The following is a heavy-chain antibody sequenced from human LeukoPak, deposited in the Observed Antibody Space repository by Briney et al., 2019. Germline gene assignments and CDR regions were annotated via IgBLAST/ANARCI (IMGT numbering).Heavy chain of an antibody. CDR3: VRGGYYFDY. CDR2: IKKDENEI. J-gene: IGHJ4*02. Sequence: AGGSLRLYCAASGFTFSDYWMSWMRQAQGKGLEWVANIKKDENEIYYLDSVKGRFTISRDNAKNSLDLQMNSLRAEDTAVYFCVRGGYYFDYWGQGTLVTVSS. V-gene: IGHV3-7*01. D-gene: IGHD3-16*01. CDR1: GFTFSDYW.